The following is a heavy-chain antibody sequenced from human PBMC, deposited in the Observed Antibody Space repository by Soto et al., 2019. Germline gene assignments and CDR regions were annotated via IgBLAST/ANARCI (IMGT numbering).Heavy chain of an antibody. V-gene: IGHV3-7*01. J-gene: IGHJ4*02. CDR2: IKQDGSEK. D-gene: IGHD2-15*01. CDR1: GFTFSSYW. Sequence: EVQLVESGGGLVQPGGSLRLSCAASGFTFSSYWMSWVRQAPGKGLEWVANIKQDGSEKYYVDSVKGRFTISRDNAKNSPYLQMNSLRAEDTAVYYCASGNPLFCSGGSCYPNYFDYWGQGTLVTVSS. CDR3: ASGNPLFCSGGSCYPNYFDY.